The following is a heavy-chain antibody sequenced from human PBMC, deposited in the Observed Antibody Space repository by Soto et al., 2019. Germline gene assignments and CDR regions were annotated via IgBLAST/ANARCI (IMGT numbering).Heavy chain of an antibody. J-gene: IGHJ2*01. D-gene: IGHD5-12*01. CDR3: ARGTRSNSGYEPDWYFDL. CDR1: GGSISSSNW. V-gene: IGHV4-4*02. Sequence: SETLSLTCAVSGGSISSSNWWSWVRQPPGKGLEWIGEIYHSGSTNYNPSLKSRVTISVDTSKNQFSLKLSSVTAADTAVYYCARGTRSNSGYEPDWYFDLWGRGTLVTVSS. CDR2: IYHSGST.